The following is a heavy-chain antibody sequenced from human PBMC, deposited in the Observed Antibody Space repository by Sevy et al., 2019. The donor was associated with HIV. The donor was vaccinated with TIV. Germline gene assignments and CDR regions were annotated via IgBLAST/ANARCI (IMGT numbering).Heavy chain of an antibody. CDR3: ARDRQPIPVPFRNSAFDI. V-gene: IGHV1-69*13. J-gene: IGHJ3*02. CDR1: GGTFSGYA. Sequence: ASVKVSCKDSGGTFSGYAISWVRQAPGQGLEWMGGIIPIFGTANYAQKFQGRVTITADESTSTAYMELSSLRSEDTAVYYCARDRQPIPVPFRNSAFDIWGQGTMVTVSS. D-gene: IGHD2-21*01. CDR2: IIPIFGTA.